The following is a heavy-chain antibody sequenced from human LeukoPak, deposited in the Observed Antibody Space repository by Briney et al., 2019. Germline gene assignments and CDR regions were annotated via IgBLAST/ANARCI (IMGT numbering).Heavy chain of an antibody. CDR2: ISAYNGNT. Sequence: ASVKVSCKASGYTFTSYGISWVRQAPGQGLEWMGWISAYNGNTNYAQKLQGRVTMTTDTSTSTAYMELRSLRSDDTAVYYCARDQILKYYYDSSGYYYSDFDYWGREPWSPSPQ. CDR3: ARDQILKYYYDSSGYYYSDFDY. CDR1: GYTFTSYG. V-gene: IGHV1-18*01. D-gene: IGHD3-22*01. J-gene: IGHJ4*02.